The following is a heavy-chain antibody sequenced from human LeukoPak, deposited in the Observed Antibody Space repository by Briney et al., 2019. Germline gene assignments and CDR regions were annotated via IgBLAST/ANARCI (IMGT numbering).Heavy chain of an antibody. V-gene: IGHV3-21*01. CDR2: ISSSSSYI. Sequence: GGSLRLSCAASGSTFSSYSMNWVRQAPGKGLEWVSSISSSSSYIYYADSVKGRFTISRDNAKNSLYLQMNSLRAEDTAVYYCARPRGVDTAMVNYWGQGTLVTVSS. D-gene: IGHD5-18*01. J-gene: IGHJ4*02. CDR3: ARPRGVDTAMVNY. CDR1: GSTFSSYS.